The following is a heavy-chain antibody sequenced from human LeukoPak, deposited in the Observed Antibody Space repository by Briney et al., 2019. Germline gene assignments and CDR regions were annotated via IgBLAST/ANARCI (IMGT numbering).Heavy chain of an antibody. CDR1: GYTFTGYY. CDR3: ARDPQELSPGY. CDR2: ISAYNGNT. V-gene: IGHV1-18*04. D-gene: IGHD1-26*01. Sequence: GASVKVSCKASGYTFTGYYMHWVRQAPGQGLEWMGWISAYNGNTNYAQKLQGRVTMTTDTSTSTAYMELRSLRSDDTAVYYCARDPQELSPGYWGQGTLVTVSS. J-gene: IGHJ4*02.